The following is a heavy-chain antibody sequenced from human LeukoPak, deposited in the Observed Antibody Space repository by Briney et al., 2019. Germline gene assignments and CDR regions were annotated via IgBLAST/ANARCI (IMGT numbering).Heavy chain of an antibody. CDR3: ARVCSSTSCPFDY. Sequence: GGSLRLSCAASGFTVSSNYMSWVRQAPGKGLEGVSDIYSWGSTYYSDSVKGRFTLSRDNSKNTLYLQMNSLRAEDTAVYYCARVCSSTSCPFDYWGQGTLVTVSS. J-gene: IGHJ4*02. D-gene: IGHD2-2*01. CDR1: GFTVSSNY. CDR2: IYSWGST. V-gene: IGHV3-66*01.